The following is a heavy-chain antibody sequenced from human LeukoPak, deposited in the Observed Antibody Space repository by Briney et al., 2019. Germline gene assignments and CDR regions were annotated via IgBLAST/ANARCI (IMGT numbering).Heavy chain of an antibody. CDR2: ISYDGSNK. J-gene: IGHJ4*02. CDR1: GFTFSSYA. Sequence: PGGSLRLSCAASGFTFSSYAMHWVRQAPGKGLEWVAVISYDGSNKYYADSVKGRFTISRDNSKNTLYLQMNSLRAADTAVYYCAKERITMVRGAFDYWGQGTLVTVSS. D-gene: IGHD3-10*01. V-gene: IGHV3-30*18. CDR3: AKERITMVRGAFDY.